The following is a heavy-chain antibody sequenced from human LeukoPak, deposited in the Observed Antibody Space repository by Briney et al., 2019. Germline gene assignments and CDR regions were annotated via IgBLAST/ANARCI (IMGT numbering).Heavy chain of an antibody. J-gene: IGHJ4*02. V-gene: IGHV3-30*04. CDR3: VKHLSSASGFDY. Sequence: GGSLRPSCAASGFTFSSYAMHWVRQAPGKGLEWVAVISYDGSIEYYGDSVKGRFTISRDSSKNTVYLQMNSLRVDDTAVYFCVKHLSSASGFDYWGQGTLVTVSS. CDR1: GFTFSSYA. D-gene: IGHD3-16*01. CDR2: ISYDGSIE.